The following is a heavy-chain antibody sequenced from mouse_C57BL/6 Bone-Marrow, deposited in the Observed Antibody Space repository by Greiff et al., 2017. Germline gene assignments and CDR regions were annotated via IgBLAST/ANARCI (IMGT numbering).Heavy chain of an antibody. CDR2: IRNKANNHAT. CDR3: TREIYDGDYEAWFAY. Sequence: EVQLVESGGGLVQPGGSMKLSCAASGFTFTDAWMDWVRQSPETGLEWVAEIRNKANNHATYYAESVKGRFTISRDDSKSSVYLQKNSLRAEDTSIYYCTREIYDGDYEAWFAYWGQGTLGTVSA. CDR1: GFTFTDAW. J-gene: IGHJ3*01. V-gene: IGHV6-6*01. D-gene: IGHD2-3*01.